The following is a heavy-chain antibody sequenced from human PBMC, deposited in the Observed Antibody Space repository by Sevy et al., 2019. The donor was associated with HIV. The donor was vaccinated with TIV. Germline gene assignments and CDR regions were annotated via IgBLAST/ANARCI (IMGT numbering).Heavy chain of an antibody. CDR2: ISSSGSTI. V-gene: IGHV3-11*01. CDR1: GFTFSDYY. CDR3: AREPAMVTIRAFDI. J-gene: IGHJ3*02. D-gene: IGHD5-18*01. Sequence: GGSLRLSCAASGFTFSDYYMSWIRQAPGKGLEWVSYISSSGSTIYYADSVKGRFTISRDNAKNSLYLQMISLRAEDTAVYYCAREPAMVTIRAFDIWGQGTMVTVSS.